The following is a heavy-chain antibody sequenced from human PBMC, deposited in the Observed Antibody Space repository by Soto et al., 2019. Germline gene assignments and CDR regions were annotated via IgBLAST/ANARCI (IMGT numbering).Heavy chain of an antibody. CDR2: ISYDGSNK. CDR1: GFTFSSYA. V-gene: IGHV3-30-3*01. CDR3: ARGLEVVAAEVPN. J-gene: IGHJ4*02. Sequence: QVQLVESGGGVVQPGRSLRLSCAASGFTFSSYAMHWVRQAPGKGLEWVAVISYDGSNKYYADSVKGRFTISRDNSKNTLYLQMNSLRAEDTAVYYCARGLEVVAAEVPNWGQGTLVTVSS. D-gene: IGHD2-15*01.